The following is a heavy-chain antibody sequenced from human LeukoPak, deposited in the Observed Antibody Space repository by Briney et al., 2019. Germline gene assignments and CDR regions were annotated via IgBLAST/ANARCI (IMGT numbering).Heavy chain of an antibody. V-gene: IGHV1-24*01. CDR3: ATGLLPQLLYDY. CDR2: FNPEVGET. CDR1: GYTLTELS. J-gene: IGHJ4*02. Sequence: ASVKVSCKVSGYTLTELSMHWVRQAPGKGLEWMGGFNPEVGETIYAQKFQGRVTMTEDTSTDTAYMELSSLRSEDTAVYYCATGLLPQLLYDYWGQGTLVTVSS. D-gene: IGHD2-2*02.